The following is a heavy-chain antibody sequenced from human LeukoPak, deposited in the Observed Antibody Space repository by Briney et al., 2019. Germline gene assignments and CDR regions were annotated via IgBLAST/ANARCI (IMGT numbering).Heavy chain of an antibody. CDR2: ISYDGSNK. CDR3: AKSPRGSGGSFFDY. CDR1: GFTFSSYG. V-gene: IGHV3-30*18. Sequence: PGASLRLSCAASGFTFSSYGMHWVRQAPGKGLEWVAVISYDGSNKYYADSVKGRFTISRDNSKNTLYLQMNSLRAEDTAVYYCAKSPRGSGGSFFDYWGQGTLVTVSS. J-gene: IGHJ4*02. D-gene: IGHD3-10*01.